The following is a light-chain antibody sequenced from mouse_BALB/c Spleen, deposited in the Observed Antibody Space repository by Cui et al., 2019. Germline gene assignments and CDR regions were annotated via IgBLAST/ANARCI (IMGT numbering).Light chain of an antibody. CDR1: QSISDY. V-gene: IGKV5-39*01. CDR2: YAS. J-gene: IGKJ4*01. CDR3: QNGHSFPFT. Sequence: DMGMTQSPATLSVTPGDRVSLSCRASQSISDYLHWYQQKSHESPRLLIKYASQSITGIPSRFSGSGSGSDFTLSINSVEPEDVGVYYCQNGHSFPFTFGSGTKLEIK.